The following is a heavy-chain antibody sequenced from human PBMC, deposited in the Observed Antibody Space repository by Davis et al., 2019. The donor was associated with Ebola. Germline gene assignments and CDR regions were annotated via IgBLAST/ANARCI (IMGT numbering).Heavy chain of an antibody. CDR1: GYSISSGYY. J-gene: IGHJ6*02. CDR2: IYHSGST. D-gene: IGHD1-20*01. CDR3: ARDSYIPITGTGYYYYGMDV. Sequence: MPGGSLRLSCTVSGYSISSGYYWGWIRQPPGKGLEWIGSIYHSGSTYYNPSLKSRVTISVDTSENQFSLKLNSVTAEDTAVYYCARDSYIPITGTGYYYYGMDVWGQGTTVTVSS. V-gene: IGHV4-38-2*02.